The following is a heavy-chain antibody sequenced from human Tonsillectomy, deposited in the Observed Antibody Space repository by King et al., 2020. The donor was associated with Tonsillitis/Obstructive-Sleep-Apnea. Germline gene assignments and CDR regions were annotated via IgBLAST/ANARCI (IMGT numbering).Heavy chain of an antibody. D-gene: IGHD3-16*02. V-gene: IGHV4-59*08. CDR3: ARQKAASYDYVWGRYRANNFDY. CDR1: DDSITGYY. Sequence: VQLQESGPGLVKPSETLSLTCTVSDDSITGYYWSWIRQPPGKGLEWIGYIYYSGSTNYNPSLKSRVTISLEKSKNQFSLKLSSVTAADTAVYYCARQKAASYDYVWGRYRANNFDYWGQGTLVTVSA. CDR2: IYYSGST. J-gene: IGHJ4*02.